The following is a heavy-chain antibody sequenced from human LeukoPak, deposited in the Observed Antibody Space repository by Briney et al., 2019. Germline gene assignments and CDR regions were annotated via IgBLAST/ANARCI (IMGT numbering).Heavy chain of an antibody. CDR3: ARDIGRFGINAFDI. CDR1: GFTFSSYW. V-gene: IGHV3-30-3*01. CDR2: ISYDGSNK. D-gene: IGHD3-10*01. Sequence: GGSLRLSCAASGFTFSSYWMNWVRQAPGKGLEWVAVISYDGSNKYYADSVKGRFTISRDNSKNTLYLQMNSLRAEDTAVYYCARDIGRFGINAFDIWGQGTMVTVSS. J-gene: IGHJ3*02.